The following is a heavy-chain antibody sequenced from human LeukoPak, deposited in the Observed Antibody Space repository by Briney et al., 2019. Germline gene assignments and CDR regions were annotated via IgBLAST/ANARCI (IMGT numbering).Heavy chain of an antibody. CDR2: INGRGNYI. J-gene: IGHJ3*02. V-gene: IGHV3-21*01. CDR1: GFTFSTYT. Sequence: GESLRPSCAASGFTFSTYTMNWVRQAPGKGLEWVSSINGRGNYIYYGDSVKGRFIISRDNAQNSLFLQMNSLRADDTAVYYCAREDGVVGSTSAFDIWGQGTMVTVSS. D-gene: IGHD1-26*01. CDR3: AREDGVVGSTSAFDI.